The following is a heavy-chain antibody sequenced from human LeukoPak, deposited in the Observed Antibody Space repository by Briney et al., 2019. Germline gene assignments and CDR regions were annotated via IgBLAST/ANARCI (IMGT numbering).Heavy chain of an antibody. CDR2: INHSGST. J-gene: IGHJ4*02. CDR3: ARGLKGRCMGADY. D-gene: IGHD2-8*01. V-gene: IGHV4-30-2*01. Sequence: SQTLSLTCTVSGGSISSGGYYWSWIRQPPGKGLEWIGEINHSGSTNYNPFLKSRVTISVDTSKNQFSLKLSSVTAADTAVYYCARGLKGRCMGADYWGQGTLVTVSS. CDR1: GGSISSGGYY.